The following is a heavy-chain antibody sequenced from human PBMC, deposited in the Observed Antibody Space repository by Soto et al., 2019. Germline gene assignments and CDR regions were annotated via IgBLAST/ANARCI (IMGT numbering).Heavy chain of an antibody. V-gene: IGHV3-13*01. CDR2: IGTAGDT. J-gene: IGHJ6*01. D-gene: IGHD3-16*01. Sequence: GGSLSLSWAASGITFKDDDVHWVRQATGTGLEWVSAIGTAGDTYYPDSVKGRFTISRENARNSLYLQMNSLRAGDTAVYFCARGAYSITGYYYYAVDVWGQGT. CDR1: GITFKDDD. CDR3: ARGAYSITGYYYYAVDV.